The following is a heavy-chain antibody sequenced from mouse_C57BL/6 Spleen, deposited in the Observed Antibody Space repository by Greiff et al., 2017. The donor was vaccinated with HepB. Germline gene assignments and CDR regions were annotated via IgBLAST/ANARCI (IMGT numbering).Heavy chain of an antibody. CDR3: ARGTTGSFDY. J-gene: IGHJ2*01. D-gene: IGHD1-1*01. CDR1: GYTFTDYY. V-gene: IGHV1-76*01. Sequence: VQLQQSGAELVRPGASVKLSCKASGYTFTDYYINWVKQRPGQGLEWIARIYPGSGNTYYNEKFKGKATLTAEKSSSTAYMQLSSLTSEDSAVYFCARGTTGSFDYWGQGTTLTVSS. CDR2: IYPGSGNT.